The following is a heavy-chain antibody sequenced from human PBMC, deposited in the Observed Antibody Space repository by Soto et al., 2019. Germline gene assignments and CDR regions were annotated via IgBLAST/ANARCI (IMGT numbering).Heavy chain of an antibody. CDR1: GFTFSSYA. D-gene: IGHD5-12*01. CDR3: AKDRYSGYDYVLTPGPFDY. Sequence: SGGSLRLSCAASGFTFSSYAMSWVRQAPGKGLEWVSAISGSGSSTYYADSVKGRFTISRDNSKNTLYLQMNSLRAEDTAVYYCAKDRYSGYDYVLTPGPFDYWGQGTLVTVSS. V-gene: IGHV3-23*01. J-gene: IGHJ4*02. CDR2: ISGSGSST.